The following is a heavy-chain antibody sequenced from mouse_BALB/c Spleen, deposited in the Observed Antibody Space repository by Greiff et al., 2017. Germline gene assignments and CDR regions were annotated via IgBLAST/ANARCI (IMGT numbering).Heavy chain of an antibody. V-gene: IGHV8-12*01. CDR1: GFSLSTSGMG. CDR3: ARYGSPYYYAMDY. CDR2: IYWDDDK. Sequence: QVTLKESGPGILQPSQTLSLTCSFSGFSLSTSGMGVSWIRQPSGKGLEWLAHIYWDDDKRYNPSLKSRLTISKDTSSNQVFLKITSVDTADTATYYCARYGSPYYYAMDYWGQGTSVTVSS. D-gene: IGHD1-1*01. J-gene: IGHJ4*01.